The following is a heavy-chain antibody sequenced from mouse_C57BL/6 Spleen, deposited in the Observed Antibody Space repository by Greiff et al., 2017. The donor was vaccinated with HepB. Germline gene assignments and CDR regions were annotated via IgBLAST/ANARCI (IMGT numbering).Heavy chain of an antibody. Sequence: EVQLVESGGDLVKPGGSLKLSCAASGFTFSSYGMSWVRQTPDKRLEWVATISSGGSYTYYPDSVKGRFTISRDNAKNTLYLQMSSLKSEDTAMYYCARGERAFDYWGQGTTLTVSS. CDR3: ARGERAFDY. CDR1: GFTFSSYG. J-gene: IGHJ2*01. CDR2: ISSGGSYT. D-gene: IGHD3-1*01. V-gene: IGHV5-6*01.